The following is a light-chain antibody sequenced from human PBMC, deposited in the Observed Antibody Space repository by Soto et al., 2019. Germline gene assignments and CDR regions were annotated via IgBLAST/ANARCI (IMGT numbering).Light chain of an antibody. V-gene: IGLV2-14*03. CDR3: ISYTSSSTYV. Sequence: QSALTQPASVSGSPGQSITISCTGTSRDVGGYNFVSWYQQHPGKAPKLIIYDVNNRPSGISNRFSGSKSDNRASLTISGLQAEDEADYHCISYTSSSTYVFGTGTKLTVL. CDR1: SRDVGGYNF. CDR2: DVN. J-gene: IGLJ1*01.